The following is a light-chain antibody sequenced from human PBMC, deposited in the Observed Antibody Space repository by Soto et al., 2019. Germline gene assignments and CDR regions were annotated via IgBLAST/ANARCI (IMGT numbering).Light chain of an antibody. J-gene: IGLJ1*01. Sequence: QSVLTQPASVSGSPGQSITISCTGTSSDVGGYNYVSWYQQHPGKAPKLMIYDVSNRPSVVSNRFAGSKSGNTASLTSSGLQAEDEAYYYCSSYTSSSARVFGTGTKVTVL. V-gene: IGLV2-14*03. CDR3: SSYTSSSARV. CDR1: SSDVGGYNY. CDR2: DVS.